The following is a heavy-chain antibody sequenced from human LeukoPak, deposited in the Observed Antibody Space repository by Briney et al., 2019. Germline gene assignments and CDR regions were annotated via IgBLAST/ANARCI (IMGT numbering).Heavy chain of an antibody. CDR1: GGSISTYY. D-gene: IGHD5-18*01. V-gene: IGHV4-59*08. CDR2: IYNSGST. Sequence: SETLSLTCTVSGGSISTYYWSWIRQPPGKGLEWIGYIYNSGSTNYNPSLKSRVTISVDTSKNQFSLKLSSVTAADTAVYYCASGPGYSYGYFDYWGQGTLVTVSS. CDR3: ASGPGYSYGYFDY. J-gene: IGHJ4*02.